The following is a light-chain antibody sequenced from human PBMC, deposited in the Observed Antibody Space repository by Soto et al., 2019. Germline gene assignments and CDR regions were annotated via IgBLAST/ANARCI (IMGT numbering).Light chain of an antibody. CDR2: SNN. CDR1: SSNIGINT. Sequence: QLVLTQPPSASGTPGQRVTIFCSGSSSNIGINTVNWYQQLPGTAPKLLIYSNNQRPSGVPDRFSGSKSGTSASLAISGLQSEDEADYYCASWDDSLNGPLFGGGTKLTVL. CDR3: ASWDDSLNGPL. V-gene: IGLV1-44*01. J-gene: IGLJ2*01.